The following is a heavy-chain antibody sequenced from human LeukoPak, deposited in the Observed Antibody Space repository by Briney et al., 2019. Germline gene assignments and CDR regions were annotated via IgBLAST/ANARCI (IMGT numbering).Heavy chain of an antibody. D-gene: IGHD2-2*01. J-gene: IGHJ4*02. Sequence: GGSLRLSCAASGFTFSDHYMDWVRQAPGKGLEWVGRIRNKANSYTTEYAASVKGRFTISRDDSKNSLYLQMNSLRAEDTAVYYCARDQRYCSSSSCPWEPFDYWGQGTLVTVSS. CDR3: ARDQRYCSSSSCPWEPFDY. CDR1: GFTFSDHY. V-gene: IGHV3-72*01. CDR2: IRNKANSYTT.